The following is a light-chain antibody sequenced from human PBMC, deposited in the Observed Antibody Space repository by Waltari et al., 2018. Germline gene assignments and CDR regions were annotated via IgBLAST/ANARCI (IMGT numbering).Light chain of an antibody. V-gene: IGKV4-1*01. J-gene: IGKJ2*01. CDR1: QSVLYSSNNKNY. CDR3: QQYYSTPRT. Sequence: DIVMTQSPDSLAVSLSERATINCKSSQSVLYSSNNKNYLAWYQQKPGQPPTLLIYWASTRESGVPDRFSGSGSGTDFTLTISSLQAEDVAVYYCQQYYSTPRTFGQGTKLEIK. CDR2: WAS.